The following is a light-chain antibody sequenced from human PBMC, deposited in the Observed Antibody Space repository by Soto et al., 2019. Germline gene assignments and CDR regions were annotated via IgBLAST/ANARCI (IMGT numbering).Light chain of an antibody. Sequence: QSVLTQPASVSGSPGQSISISCTGSSSDFGIYNYVSWYQQHPGKVPKLIIYEVTNRPSGVSNRFSGSKSGNTASLTISGLQAEDEADYYCSAYTTSSTRVFGTGTKVTVL. V-gene: IGLV2-14*01. J-gene: IGLJ1*01. CDR2: EVT. CDR1: SSDFGIYNY. CDR3: SAYTTSSTRV.